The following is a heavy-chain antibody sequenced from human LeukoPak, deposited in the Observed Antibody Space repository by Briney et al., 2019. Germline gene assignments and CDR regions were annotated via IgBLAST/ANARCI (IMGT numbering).Heavy chain of an antibody. CDR3: ARAVPQSGYYPYYFDY. D-gene: IGHD3-22*01. V-gene: IGHV1-46*03. CDR1: RYTFTSYY. J-gene: IGHJ4*02. CDR2: INPSGGST. Sequence: ASVKVSCKASRYTFTSYYMHWVRQAPGQGLEWMGIINPSGGSTSYAQKFQGRVTMTRDTSTSTVYMELSSLRSEDTAVYYCARAVPQSGYYPYYFDYWGQGTLVTVSS.